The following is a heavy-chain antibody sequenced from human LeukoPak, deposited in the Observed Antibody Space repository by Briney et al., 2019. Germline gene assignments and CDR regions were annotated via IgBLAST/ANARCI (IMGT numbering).Heavy chain of an antibody. V-gene: IGHV1-46*01. D-gene: IGHD3-22*01. CDR3: ARDYAPDYYDSSGIDY. CDR2: INPSGGST. J-gene: IGHJ4*02. Sequence: GASVKVSCKASGYTFTSYYIHWVRQAPGQGLEWMGIINPSGGSTSYAQKFQGRVTMTSDTSTSTVYMELSSLRSEDTAVYYCARDYAPDYYDSSGIDYWGQGTLVTVSS. CDR1: GYTFTSYY.